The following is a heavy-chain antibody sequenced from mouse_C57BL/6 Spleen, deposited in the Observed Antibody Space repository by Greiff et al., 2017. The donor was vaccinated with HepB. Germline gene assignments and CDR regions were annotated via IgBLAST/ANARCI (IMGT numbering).Heavy chain of an antibody. CDR2: IRLKSDNYAT. J-gene: IGHJ3*01. Sequence: DVKLVESGGGLVQPGGSMKLSCVASGFTFSNYWMSWVRQSPEKGLEWVAQIRLKSDNYATHYAESVKGRFTISRDDSKSSVYLQMNNLRAEDTGIYYCTRYYYGTPWFAYWGQGTLVTVSA. CDR3: TRYYYGTPWFAY. CDR1: GFTFSNYW. D-gene: IGHD1-1*01. V-gene: IGHV6-3*01.